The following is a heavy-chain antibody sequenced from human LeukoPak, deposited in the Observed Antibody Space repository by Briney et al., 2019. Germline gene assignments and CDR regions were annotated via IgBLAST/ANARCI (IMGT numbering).Heavy chain of an antibody. CDR1: GGSISSGGYY. V-gene: IGHV4-31*03. Sequence: SQNLSLTCTVSGGSISSGGYYWSWIRQHPGKGLEWIGYIYYSGSTYYNPSLKSRVTISVDTSKNQFSLKLSSVTAADTAVYYCARGFQGTTGRFDYWGQGTLVTVSS. CDR3: ARGFQGTTGRFDY. D-gene: IGHD1-1*01. J-gene: IGHJ4*02. CDR2: IYYSGST.